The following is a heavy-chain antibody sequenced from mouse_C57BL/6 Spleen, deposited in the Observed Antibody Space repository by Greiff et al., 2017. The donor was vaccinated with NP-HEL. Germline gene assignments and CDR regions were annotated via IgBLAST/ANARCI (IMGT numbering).Heavy chain of an antibody. D-gene: IGHD1-1*01. CDR1: GYAFSSYW. J-gene: IGHJ1*03. Sequence: QVQLQQSGAELVKPGASVKISCKASGYAFSSYWMNWVKQRPGKGLEWIGQIYPGDGDTNYNGKFKGKATLTADKSSSTAYMQLSSLTSEDSAVYFCAREASYYYGSSYGYFDVWGTGTTVTVSS. CDR3: AREASYYYGSSYGYFDV. V-gene: IGHV1-80*01. CDR2: IYPGDGDT.